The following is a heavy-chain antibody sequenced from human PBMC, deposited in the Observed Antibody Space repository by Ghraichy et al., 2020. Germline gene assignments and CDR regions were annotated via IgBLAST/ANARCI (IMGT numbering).Heavy chain of an antibody. CDR1: GFTFDDYA. CDR2: ISWNSGSI. V-gene: IGHV3-9*01. D-gene: IGHD3-3*01. J-gene: IGHJ4*02. Sequence: LRLSCAASGFTFDDYAMHWVRQAPGKGLEWVSGISWNSGSIGYADSVKGRFTISRDNAKNSLYLQMNSLRAEDTALYYCAKAYQADFWSGFNPGGFDYWGQGTLVTVSS. CDR3: AKAYQADFWSGFNPGGFDY.